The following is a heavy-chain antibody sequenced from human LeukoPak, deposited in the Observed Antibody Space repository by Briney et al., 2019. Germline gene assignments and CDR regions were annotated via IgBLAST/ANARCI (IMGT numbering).Heavy chain of an antibody. CDR1: GFSFSVYT. V-gene: IGHV3-21*01. CDR3: APVIYGSVYYSNRCDP. Sequence: GGSLRLSCAASGFSFSVYTMTWVRQAPGKGLEWVSSISNSGLFIHYGDSLKGRFTISRDNGNNSLFLQMNSLRAEDTAVYYCAPVIYGSVYYSNRCDPWGESTLVTVSS. D-gene: IGHD2-8*01. CDR2: ISNSGLFI. J-gene: IGHJ5*02.